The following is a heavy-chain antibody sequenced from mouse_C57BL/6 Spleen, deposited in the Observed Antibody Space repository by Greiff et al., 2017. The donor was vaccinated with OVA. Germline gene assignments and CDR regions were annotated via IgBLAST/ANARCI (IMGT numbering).Heavy chain of an antibody. CDR2: INPNNGGT. Sequence: EVQLQQSGPELVKPGASVKISCKASGYTFTDYYMNWVKQSHGKSLEWIGDINPNNGGTSYNQKFKGKATLTVDKSSSTAYMELRSLTSEDSAVYYCARDYDYDVRAMDYWGQGTSVTVSS. D-gene: IGHD2-4*01. J-gene: IGHJ4*01. CDR3: ARDYDYDVRAMDY. CDR1: GYTFTDYY. V-gene: IGHV1-26*01.